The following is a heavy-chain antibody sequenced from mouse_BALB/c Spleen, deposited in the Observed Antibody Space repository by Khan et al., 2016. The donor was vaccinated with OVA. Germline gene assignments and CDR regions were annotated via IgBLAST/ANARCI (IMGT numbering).Heavy chain of an antibody. V-gene: IGHV2-2*02. CDR1: GFSLTNYG. J-gene: IGHJ3*01. CDR3: ARRGYYYGRGAWFPY. Sequence: VKLLESGPGLVQPSQSLSITCTVSGFSLTNYGVHWVRQSPGKGLEWLGVIWSGGSTDYNAAFISRLSISKDNSKSQVFFKMNSLQTNDTAIYYCARRGYYYGRGAWFPYWGQGTLVTVSA. CDR2: IWSGGST. D-gene: IGHD1-1*01.